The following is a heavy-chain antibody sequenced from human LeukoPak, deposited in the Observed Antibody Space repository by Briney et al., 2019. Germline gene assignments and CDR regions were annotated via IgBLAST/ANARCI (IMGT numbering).Heavy chain of an antibody. CDR2: IIPIFGTA. Sequence: ASVKVSCKASGGTFSSYAISWVRQAPGQGLEWMGGIIPIFGTANYAQKFQGRVTMTRDTSTSTVYMELSSLRSEDTAVYYCARGGYYYDSSGVDYWGQGTLVTVSS. CDR1: GGTFSSYA. D-gene: IGHD3-22*01. V-gene: IGHV1-69*05. CDR3: ARGGYYYDSSGVDY. J-gene: IGHJ4*02.